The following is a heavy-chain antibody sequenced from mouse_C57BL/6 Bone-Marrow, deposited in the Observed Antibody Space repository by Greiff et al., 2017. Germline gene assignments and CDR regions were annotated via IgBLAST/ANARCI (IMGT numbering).Heavy chain of an antibody. V-gene: IGHV1-50*01. CDR1: GYTFTSYW. CDR2: IDPSDSYT. Sequence: VQLQQPGAELVKPGASVKLSCKASGYTFTSYWMQWVKQRPGQGLEWIGEIDPSDSYTNSNQKFKGKATLTVDTSSSTAYMQLSSLTSEDSAVYYCARGDGSSPWFAYWGQGTLVTVSA. J-gene: IGHJ3*01. CDR3: ARGDGSSPWFAY. D-gene: IGHD1-1*01.